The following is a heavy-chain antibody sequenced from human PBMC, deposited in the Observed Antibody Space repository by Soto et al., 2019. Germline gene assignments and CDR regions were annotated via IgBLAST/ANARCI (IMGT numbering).Heavy chain of an antibody. Sequence: GESLKISCKGSGYSFTSYWIGWVRQMPGKGLEWMGIIYPGDSDTRYSPSFQGQVTISADKSISTAYLQWSSLKASDTAMYYCARYGYSSSWYPPLSYYYGMGVWGQGTTVTVSS. CDR3: ARYGYSSSWYPPLSYYYGMGV. D-gene: IGHD6-13*01. CDR1: GYSFTSYW. V-gene: IGHV5-51*01. J-gene: IGHJ6*02. CDR2: IYPGDSDT.